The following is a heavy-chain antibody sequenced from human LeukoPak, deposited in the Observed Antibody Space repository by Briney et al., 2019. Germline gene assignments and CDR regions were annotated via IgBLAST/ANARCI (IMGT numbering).Heavy chain of an antibody. Sequence: TGGSLRLSCEASGFTVSRNYMNWVRQAPGKGLDWVSLIYNTGGTYYADSVKGRFTISRDKSKNTLFLQMNSLRVDDTAVYYCATEGDTDDAFDTWGQGTMVTVSS. V-gene: IGHV3-53*01. J-gene: IGHJ3*02. D-gene: IGHD2-21*01. CDR2: IYNTGGT. CDR1: GFTVSRNY. CDR3: ATEGDTDDAFDT.